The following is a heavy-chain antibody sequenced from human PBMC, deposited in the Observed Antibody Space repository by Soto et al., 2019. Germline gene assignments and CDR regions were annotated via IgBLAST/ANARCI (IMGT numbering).Heavy chain of an antibody. CDR1: GFTFSNYW. CDR3: ARDAPGGYYNY. Sequence: EVQLVESGGGLVQPGRSLRLSCAASGFTFSNYWMYWVRQAPGKGLEWVANIRQDGGERYYVGSVKGRFTISRDNAKNSLYLQMDSLRAEDTALYYCARDAPGGYYNYWGQGTLVTVSS. D-gene: IGHD2-15*01. CDR2: IRQDGGER. V-gene: IGHV3-7*01. J-gene: IGHJ4*02.